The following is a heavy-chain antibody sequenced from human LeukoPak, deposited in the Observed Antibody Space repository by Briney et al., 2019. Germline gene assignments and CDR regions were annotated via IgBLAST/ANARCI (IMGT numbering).Heavy chain of an antibody. CDR2: INYSGST. Sequence: SETLSLTCTVSGDSISSYYWSWIRQPPGKGLEWIGYINYSGSTNYNPSLKSRVTVSVDTFKNQFSLKLSSVTAADTAVYHCATSSMVRGVISDWGQGTLVTVSS. CDR3: ATSSMVRGVISD. D-gene: IGHD3-10*01. V-gene: IGHV4-59*01. J-gene: IGHJ4*02. CDR1: GDSISSYY.